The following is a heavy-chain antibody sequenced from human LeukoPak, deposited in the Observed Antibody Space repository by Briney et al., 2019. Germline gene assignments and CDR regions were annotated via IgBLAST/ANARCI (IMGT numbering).Heavy chain of an antibody. J-gene: IGHJ4*02. CDR3: ARDRATTMFDY. D-gene: IGHD5-24*01. CDR2: INSDGSST. Sequence: GGSLRLSCAASGFTFSNYWMHWVRQGPGKGLVWVSRINSDGSSTTYADSVKGRFTISRDNAKNTLYLQMNSLRADDTAVYYCARDRATTMFDYWAQGTLVTVSS. CDR1: GFTFSNYW. V-gene: IGHV3-74*01.